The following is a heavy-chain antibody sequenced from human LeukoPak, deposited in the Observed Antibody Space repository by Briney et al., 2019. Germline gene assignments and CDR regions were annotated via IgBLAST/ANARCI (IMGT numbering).Heavy chain of an antibody. V-gene: IGHV4-59*12. CDR1: GGSISSYY. CDR2: IYYSGST. CDR3: ARGEQQLVPDY. Sequence: SETLSLTCTVSGGSISSYYWSWIRQPPGKGLEWIGYIYYSGSTNYNPSLKSRVTISVDTSKNQFSLKLSSVTAADTAVYYCARGEQQLVPDYWGQGTLVTVSS. D-gene: IGHD6-13*01. J-gene: IGHJ4*02.